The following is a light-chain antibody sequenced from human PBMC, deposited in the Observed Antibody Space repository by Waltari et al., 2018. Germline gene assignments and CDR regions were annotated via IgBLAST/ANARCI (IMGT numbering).Light chain of an antibody. Sequence: QYVLTQPPSASGTPGKRVTISCSGSSYNIGRNFCYCYQQRPGTAPTLPMFRINQRPSLVPYRCSVSQSGTSASLAISVLLSDDEADYYCSALDDSLIGPVFFGGTKLIVL. CDR3: SALDDSLIGPV. CDR1: SYNIGRNF. J-gene: IGLJ3*02. CDR2: RIN. V-gene: IGLV1-47*01.